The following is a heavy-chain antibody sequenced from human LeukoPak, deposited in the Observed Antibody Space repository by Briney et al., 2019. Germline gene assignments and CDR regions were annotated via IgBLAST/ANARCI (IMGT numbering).Heavy chain of an antibody. CDR3: VTGWGLWGGEY. CDR2: INHSGST. J-gene: IGHJ4*02. CDR1: GGSFSGYY. D-gene: IGHD3-16*01. Sequence: SETLSLTCAVYGGSFSGYYWSWIRQPPGKGLEWIGEINHSGSTNYNPSLKSRVTISVDTSKNQFSLMLGSVTAADTAMYYCVTGWGLWGGEYWGQGTLVTVSS. V-gene: IGHV4-34*06.